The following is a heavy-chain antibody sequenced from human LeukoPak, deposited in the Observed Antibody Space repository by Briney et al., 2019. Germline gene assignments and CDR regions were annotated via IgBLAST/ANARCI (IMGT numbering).Heavy chain of an antibody. J-gene: IGHJ4*02. CDR2: ISYTGST. CDR1: GGSINSDY. Sequence: SETLSLTCAVSGGSINSDYWSWIRQPPGKGLECIGYISYTGSTNYNPSLKSRVTISVDTSKNHVSLQLSSVTAVDTAVYYCARGRVGSLPDYWGQGTLVTVSS. D-gene: IGHD1-26*01. V-gene: IGHV4-59*01. CDR3: ARGRVGSLPDY.